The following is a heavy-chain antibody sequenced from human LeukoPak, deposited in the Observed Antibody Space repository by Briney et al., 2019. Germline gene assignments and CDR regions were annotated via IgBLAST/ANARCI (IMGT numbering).Heavy chain of an antibody. V-gene: IGHV3-48*01. CDR3: ARGYSSSWYQFTPYYFDY. D-gene: IGHD6-13*01. CDR2: ISSSSTI. Sequence: GGSLRLSCAASGFTFSSYSMNWVRQAPGKGLEWVSYISSSSTIYYADSVKGRFTISRDNAKNSLYLQMNSLRAEDTAVYYCARGYSSSWYQFTPYYFDYWGQGTLVTVSS. CDR1: GFTFSSYS. J-gene: IGHJ4*02.